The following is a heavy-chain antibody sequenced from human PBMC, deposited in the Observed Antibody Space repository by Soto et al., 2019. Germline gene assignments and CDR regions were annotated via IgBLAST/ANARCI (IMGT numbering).Heavy chain of an antibody. CDR1: GYSFTNYG. J-gene: IGHJ5*02. D-gene: IGHD3-10*01. CDR3: ARGSEWFDP. Sequence: ASVKVSCKASGYSFTNYGITWVRQAPGQGLEWMGWISGYNGNTNYAQRLQGRVTLTRGTSTSTAYMELTSLTSDDTAVYYCARGSEWFDPWGQGTLVTVSS. CDR2: ISGYNGNT. V-gene: IGHV1-18*01.